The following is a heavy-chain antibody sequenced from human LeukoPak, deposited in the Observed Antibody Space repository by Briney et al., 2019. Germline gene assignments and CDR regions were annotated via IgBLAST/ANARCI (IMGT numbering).Heavy chain of an antibody. J-gene: IGHJ6*03. D-gene: IGHD4-17*01. CDR1: GFTFSSYG. Sequence: GGSLRLSCAASGFTFSSYGMSWVRQAPGKGLEWVSVISGSGGSTYYAASVKGRFTISRDNSKNTLYLQMNSLRAEDTAVYYCARQYGDYSTYYYYYMDVWGKGTTVTVSS. V-gene: IGHV3-23*01. CDR2: ISGSGGST. CDR3: ARQYGDYSTYYYYYMDV.